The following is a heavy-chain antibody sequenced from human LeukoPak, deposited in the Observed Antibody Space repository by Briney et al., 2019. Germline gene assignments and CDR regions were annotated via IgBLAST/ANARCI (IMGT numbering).Heavy chain of an antibody. V-gene: IGHV1-46*01. CDR3: AREGYDILTGYIYYYYGMDV. CDR1: GYTFTSYY. CDR2: INPSGGST. Sequence: ASVKVSCKASGYTFTSYYMHWVRQAPGQGLEWMGIINPSGGSTSYAQKFQGRVTTTRDTSTSTVYMELSSLRSEDTAVYYCAREGYDILTGYIYYYYGMDVWGQGTTVTVSS. J-gene: IGHJ6*02. D-gene: IGHD3-9*01.